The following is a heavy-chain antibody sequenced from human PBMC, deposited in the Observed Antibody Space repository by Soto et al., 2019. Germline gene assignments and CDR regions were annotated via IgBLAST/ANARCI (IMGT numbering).Heavy chain of an antibody. CDR1: GVTFSSYG. CDR2: ISYDGRNE. V-gene: IGHV3-30*18. Sequence: QVQVVESGGGVVQPGRSLRLSCASSGVTFSSYGMHWARQAPGRGLEWVAVISYDGRNEYYADSVKGRFTISRDNSKNTVFLQMSSLRAEDTAVYHCSKALEVGVLYYGMHVLGLGTAVTVSS. D-gene: IGHD3-16*01. J-gene: IGHJ6*02. CDR3: SKALEVGVLYYGMHV.